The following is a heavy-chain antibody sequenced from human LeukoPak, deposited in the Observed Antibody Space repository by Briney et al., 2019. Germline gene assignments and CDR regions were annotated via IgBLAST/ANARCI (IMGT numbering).Heavy chain of an antibody. D-gene: IGHD3-3*01. J-gene: IGHJ5*02. Sequence: SGGSLRLSCAASGFTFSSYAMSWVRQAPGKGLEWVSAISGSGGSTYYADSVKGRFTISRDNSKNTLYLQMNSLRAEDTAVYYCAKDRAGDFWSGYPNWFDPWGQGTLVTVSS. V-gene: IGHV3-23*01. CDR3: AKDRAGDFWSGYPNWFDP. CDR2: ISGSGGST. CDR1: GFTFSSYA.